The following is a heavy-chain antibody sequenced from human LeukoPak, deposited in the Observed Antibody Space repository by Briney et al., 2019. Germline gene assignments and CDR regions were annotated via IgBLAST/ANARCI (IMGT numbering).Heavy chain of an antibody. J-gene: IGHJ4*02. D-gene: IGHD3/OR15-3a*01. V-gene: IGHV4-31*03. CDR2: IYYSGST. Sequence: PSESLSLTCTVSGGSISSGGYYWSWIRQHPGKGLEWIGYIYYSGSTYYNPSLKSRVTISVDTSKNQFSLKLSSVTAADTAVYYCAREWAGYRDYWGQGTLVTVSS. CDR1: GGSISSGGYY. CDR3: AREWAGYRDY.